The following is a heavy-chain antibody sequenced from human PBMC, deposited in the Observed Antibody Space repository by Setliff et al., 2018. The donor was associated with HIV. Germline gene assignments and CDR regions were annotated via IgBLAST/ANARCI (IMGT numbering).Heavy chain of an antibody. V-gene: IGHV4-34*01. D-gene: IGHD1-26*01. CDR1: GGSFTGYY. CDR2: INHSGTT. Sequence: SETLSLTCAVYGGSFTGYYWTWIRQPPGKGLEWIGEINHSGTTNHNPSLKSRVPISVATSKNPFSLKMSSVTAADTAVYYCARLWENWPGPHYYFDYWGQGSLVTVS. J-gene: IGHJ4*02. CDR3: ARLWENWPGPHYYFDY.